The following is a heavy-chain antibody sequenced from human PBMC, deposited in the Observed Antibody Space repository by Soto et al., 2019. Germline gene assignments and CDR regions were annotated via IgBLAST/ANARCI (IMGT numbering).Heavy chain of an antibody. J-gene: IGHJ5*02. CDR3: ARAKYSCSPPYYNSFDP. D-gene: IGHD6-6*01. V-gene: IGHV1-46*03. CDR2: INPSGGST. Sequence: ASVKVSCKACGCTFASYYMHWVRQTPGQGREWMGIINPSGGSTSYAQKFQGRVTMTRDTSTSTVYMELRSLRSEDTAVYSCARAKYSCSPPYYNSFDPCHQGTPVTVSA. CDR1: GCTFASYY.